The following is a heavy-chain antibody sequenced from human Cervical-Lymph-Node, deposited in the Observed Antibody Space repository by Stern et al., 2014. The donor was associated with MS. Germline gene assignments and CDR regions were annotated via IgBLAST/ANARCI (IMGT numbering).Heavy chain of an antibody. V-gene: IGHV3-48*02. CDR2: ISSSSSTI. CDR3: ARLPH. J-gene: IGHJ4*02. CDR1: GFTFSSYS. Sequence: EDQLVESGGGLVQPGGSLRLSCAASGFTFSSYSMNWVRPAPGKGLEWVSYISSSSSTINYADSVKGRFTISRDNAKNSLYLQRNSLRDEDTAVYYCARLPHWGQGTLVTVSS.